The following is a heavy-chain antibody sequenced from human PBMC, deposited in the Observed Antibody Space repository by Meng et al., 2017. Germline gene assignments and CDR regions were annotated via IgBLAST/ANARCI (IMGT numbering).Heavy chain of an antibody. J-gene: IGHJ4*02. CDR1: GYTFTAYY. Sequence: QVQWVKSGAEVKKPGASVKVSCKPSGYTFTAYYIHWVRQAPGQGLDWMGRIDPNSGVTEYAQKFQGRVTVTGDTSISTAYMELSRLRSDDTAIYYCVRDEDISAAGKLFGDYWGQGTLVTVSS. CDR2: IDPNSGVT. D-gene: IGHD6-13*01. V-gene: IGHV1-2*06. CDR3: VRDEDISAAGKLFGDY.